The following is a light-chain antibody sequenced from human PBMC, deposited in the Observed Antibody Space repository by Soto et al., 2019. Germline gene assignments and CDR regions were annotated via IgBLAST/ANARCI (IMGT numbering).Light chain of an antibody. Sequence: QSALTQPASVSGSPGQSITISCTGTSSDVGGYNSVSWYQQHPGKATKLILYDVTDRPSGVSYRFSGSKSGNTASLTISGLQAADEADYFCSSFTSSMTNVFGSGTKVTV. CDR2: DVT. CDR3: SSFTSSMTNV. CDR1: SSDVGGYNS. J-gene: IGLJ1*01. V-gene: IGLV2-14*01.